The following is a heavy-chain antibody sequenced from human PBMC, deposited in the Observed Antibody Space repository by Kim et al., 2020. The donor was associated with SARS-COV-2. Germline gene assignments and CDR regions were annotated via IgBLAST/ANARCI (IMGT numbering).Heavy chain of an antibody. D-gene: IGHD3-22*01. V-gene: IGHV3-21*01. Sequence: GGSLRLSCAVSGFTFSSYSMNWVRQAPGKGLEWVSSISSSSYYIYYADSVKGRFTISRDNAKNSLYLQMNSLRAEDTAVYYCARGRYYYDSSGYYHDYYYYYYMDVWGKGTTVTVSS. CDR3: ARGRYYYDSSGYYHDYYYYYYMDV. CDR2: ISSSSYYI. CDR1: GFTFSSYS. J-gene: IGHJ6*03.